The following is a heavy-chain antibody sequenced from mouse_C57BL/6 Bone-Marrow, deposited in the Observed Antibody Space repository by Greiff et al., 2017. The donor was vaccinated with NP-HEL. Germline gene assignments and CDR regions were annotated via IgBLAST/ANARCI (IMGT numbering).Heavy chain of an antibody. J-gene: IGHJ3*01. Sequence: LVESGAELARPGASVTLSCKASGYTFTSYGISWVKQRPGQGLEWIGEIYPRSGNTYYNEKLKGQATLTADKSSRTAYMELRSLTSEDSAVYFCARQLRLGAYWGQGTLVTVSA. D-gene: IGHD3-2*02. CDR2: IYPRSGNT. CDR3: ARQLRLGAY. CDR1: GYTFTSYG. V-gene: IGHV1-81*01.